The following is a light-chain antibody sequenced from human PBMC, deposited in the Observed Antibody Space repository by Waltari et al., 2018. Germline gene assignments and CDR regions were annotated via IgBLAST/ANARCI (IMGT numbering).Light chain of an antibody. J-gene: IGKJ1*01. CDR1: QSISNY. V-gene: IGKV1-39*01. Sequence: DIQMTQSPSSLSASVGDRVTIPCRASQSISNYLSWYQQKPGKAPNLLIYAASSFQSGVPSRFGGRGSGTDFTLTISSLQPEDFATYYCQQSYISLTFGQGTKVEIK. CDR2: AAS. CDR3: QQSYISLT.